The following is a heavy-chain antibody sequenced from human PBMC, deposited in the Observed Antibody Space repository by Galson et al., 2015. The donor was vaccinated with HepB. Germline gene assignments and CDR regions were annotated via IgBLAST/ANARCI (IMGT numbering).Heavy chain of an antibody. J-gene: IGHJ4*02. Sequence: ETLSLTCTVSGGSISNYYWTWIRQPPGKGLEWIGYIYYSGSTNYNPSLKSRVTMSVDTSKNQFSLKMSSVTAADTAVYYCARNEGTSGSGRYHYVPYLDYWGQGTLVTVSS. CDR3: ARNEGTSGSGRYHYVPYLDY. CDR2: IYYSGST. V-gene: IGHV4-59*08. CDR1: GGSISNYY. D-gene: IGHD1-26*01.